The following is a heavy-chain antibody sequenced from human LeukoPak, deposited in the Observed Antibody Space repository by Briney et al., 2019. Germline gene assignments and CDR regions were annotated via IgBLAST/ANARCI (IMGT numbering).Heavy chain of an antibody. J-gene: IGHJ3*02. D-gene: IGHD2-21*01. CDR1: GFTFSSYA. CDR2: ISGSGLST. CDR3: AKENIVVVIAIFPPAFDI. V-gene: IGHV3-23*01. Sequence: PGGSLRLSCAVSGFTFSSYAMSWVRQAPGKGLEWVSAISGSGLSTYYADSVKGRFTISRDNSKNTLYLQMNSLRAEDTAVYYCAKENIVVVIAIFPPAFDIWGQGTMVTVSS.